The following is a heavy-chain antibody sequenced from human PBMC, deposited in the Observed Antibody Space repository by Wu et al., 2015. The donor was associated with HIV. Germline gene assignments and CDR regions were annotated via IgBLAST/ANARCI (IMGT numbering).Heavy chain of an antibody. J-gene: IGHJ6*02. CDR1: GGTFRNHA. CDR2: IIPISGTA. D-gene: IGHD1-26*01. CDR3: ARGSILEMSTASFYYYVMDV. Sequence: QVQLVQPGAEVKKPGSPVKVXCKASGGTFRNHAVSWVRQAPGQGLEWMGRIIPISGTANYAQRFQGRVTITADKPTNTAYMGLSSLRSDDTAVYYCARGSILEMSTASFYYYVMDVWGQGTTVTVSS. V-gene: IGHV1-69*13.